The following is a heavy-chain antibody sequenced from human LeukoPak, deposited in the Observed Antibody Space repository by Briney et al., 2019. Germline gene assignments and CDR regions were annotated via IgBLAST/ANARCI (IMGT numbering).Heavy chain of an antibody. CDR3: ARGTPYCSSASCYNY. D-gene: IGHD2-2*02. V-gene: IGHV1-8*01. CDR2: VNPNSGNS. J-gene: IGHJ4*02. CDR1: GCDFSSFD. Sequence: GASVKVSCKASGCDFSSFDVNWVRQAPGQGPEWMGWVNPNSGNSGYAQKLQGRVTMTRNTSINTAYKELINLQSDDTAVYYCARGTPYCSSASCYNYWGQGSLVTVSS.